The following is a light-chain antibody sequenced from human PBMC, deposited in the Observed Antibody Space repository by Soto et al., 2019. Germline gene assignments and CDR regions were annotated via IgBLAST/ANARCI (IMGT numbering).Light chain of an antibody. Sequence: EIVLTQSPATLSLSPVERATLSCRASQSVSSYLAWYQQKPGQAPRLLIYGASRRATGIPDRFTGSGSGTDFTLTISRLEPEDFAVYYCQQYVSSPWAFGQGTKVDIK. V-gene: IGKV3-20*01. CDR1: QSVSSY. CDR2: GAS. CDR3: QQYVSSPWA. J-gene: IGKJ1*01.